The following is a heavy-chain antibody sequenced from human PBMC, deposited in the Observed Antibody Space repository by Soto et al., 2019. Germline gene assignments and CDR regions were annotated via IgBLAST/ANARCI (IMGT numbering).Heavy chain of an antibody. D-gene: IGHD6-13*01. CDR1: GYTFTSYG. CDR2: ISAYNGNT. Sequence: QVQLVQSGAEVKKPGASVKVSCKASGYTFTSYGISWVRQAPGQGLEWMGWISAYNGNTNYAQKLQGRVTMTTDTSTSTAYMELRSLRSDDTAVYYCARDTPAAGIEGQGQDFDYWGQGTLVTVSS. J-gene: IGHJ4*02. CDR3: ARDTPAAGIEGQGQDFDY. V-gene: IGHV1-18*01.